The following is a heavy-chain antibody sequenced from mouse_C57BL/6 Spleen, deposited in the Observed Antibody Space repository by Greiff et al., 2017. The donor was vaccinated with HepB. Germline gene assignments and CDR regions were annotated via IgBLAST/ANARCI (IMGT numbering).Heavy chain of an antibody. Sequence: VQLQQSGPVLVKPGASVKMSCKASGYTFTDYYMNWVKQSHGKSLEWIGVINPYNGGTSYNQKFKGKATLTVDKSSSTAYMELNSLTSEDSAVYYCAREVTTGRFAYWGQGTLVTVSA. CDR1: GYTFTDYY. D-gene: IGHD2-2*01. CDR3: AREVTTGRFAY. CDR2: INPYNGGT. J-gene: IGHJ3*01. V-gene: IGHV1-19*01.